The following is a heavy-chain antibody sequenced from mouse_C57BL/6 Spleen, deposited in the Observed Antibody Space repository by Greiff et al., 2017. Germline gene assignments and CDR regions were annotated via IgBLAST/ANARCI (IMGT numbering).Heavy chain of an antibody. CDR1: GFNIKDDY. CDR2: LDPENGDT. D-gene: IGHD2-4*01. Sequence: EVQLQQSGAELVRPGASVKLSCTASGFNIKDDYMHWVKQRPEQGLEWIGWLDPENGDTEYASKFQGKATITADTSSNTAYLQLSSLTSEDTAVYYCTTCYYDYDVRAMDYWGQGTSVTVSS. CDR3: TTCYYDYDVRAMDY. J-gene: IGHJ4*01. V-gene: IGHV14-4*01.